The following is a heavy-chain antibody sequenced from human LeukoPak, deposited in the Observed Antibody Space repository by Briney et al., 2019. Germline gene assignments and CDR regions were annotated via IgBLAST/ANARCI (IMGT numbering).Heavy chain of an antibody. J-gene: IGHJ4*02. V-gene: IGHV1-2*02. CDR2: INPNSGGT. Sequence: GASVKVSCKASGYTFTGYYMHWVRQAPGQGLEWMGWINPNSGGTNYAQKFQGRVTMTRDTSISTAYMELSRLRSDDTAVYYCARVHERQLWSSGVDYWGQGTLVTVSS. CDR1: GYTFTGYY. CDR3: ARVHERQLWSSGVDY. D-gene: IGHD5-18*01.